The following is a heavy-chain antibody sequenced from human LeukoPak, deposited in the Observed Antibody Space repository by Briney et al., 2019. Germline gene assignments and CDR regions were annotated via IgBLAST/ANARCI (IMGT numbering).Heavy chain of an antibody. V-gene: IGHV3-53*01. CDR2: IYSGGST. CDR3: ASGYCSGGSCYSVYFQP. D-gene: IGHD2-15*01. CDR1: GLTVSSYH. J-gene: IGHJ1*01. Sequence: GGSLRVSCAASGLTVSSYHMSCVRQAPGKGLEWVSVIYSGGSTYYADSVKGRFTISRDNSKNTLYLQMNSLRAEDTAVYYCASGYCSGGSCYSVYFQPWGQGTLVTVPS.